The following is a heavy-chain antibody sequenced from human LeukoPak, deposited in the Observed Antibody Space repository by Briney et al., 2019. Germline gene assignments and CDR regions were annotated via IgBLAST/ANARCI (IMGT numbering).Heavy chain of an antibody. J-gene: IGHJ5*02. V-gene: IGHV4-39*07. CDR1: GGSISSSSYY. CDR3: ARWGRYCSGGSCYSFYFYRNWFDP. D-gene: IGHD2-15*01. Sequence: SETLSLTCTVSGGSISSSSYYWGWIRQPPGKGLEWIGEINHSGSTNYNPSLKSRVTISVDTSKNQFSLKLSSVTAADTAVYYCARWGRYCSGGSCYSFYFYRNWFDPWGQGTLVTVSS. CDR2: INHSGST.